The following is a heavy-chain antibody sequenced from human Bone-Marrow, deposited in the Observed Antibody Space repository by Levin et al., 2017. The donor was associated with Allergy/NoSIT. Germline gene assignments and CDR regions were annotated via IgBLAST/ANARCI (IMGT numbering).Heavy chain of an antibody. Sequence: GESLKISCAASGFTFSSYAMHWVRQAPGKGLEWVAVISYDGSNKYYADSVKGRFTISRDNSKNTLYLQMNSLRAEDTAVYYCARDQGYCSGGSCYSVYYFDYWGQGTLVTVSS. CDR1: GFTFSSYA. D-gene: IGHD2-15*01. CDR3: ARDQGYCSGGSCYSVYYFDY. CDR2: ISYDGSNK. J-gene: IGHJ4*02. V-gene: IGHV3-30-3*01.